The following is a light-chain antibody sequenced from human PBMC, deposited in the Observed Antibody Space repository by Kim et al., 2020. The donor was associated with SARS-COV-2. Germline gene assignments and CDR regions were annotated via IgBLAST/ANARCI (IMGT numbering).Light chain of an antibody. J-gene: IGKJ5*01. CDR2: GAS. Sequence: PGERATLSCRASQSVSSSYLAWYQQKPGQAPRLLIYGASSRATGIPDRFSGSGSGTDFTLTISRLEPEDFAVYYCQQYGSSPPITFGQGSRLEIK. CDR3: QQYGSSPPIT. V-gene: IGKV3-20*01. CDR1: QSVSSSY.